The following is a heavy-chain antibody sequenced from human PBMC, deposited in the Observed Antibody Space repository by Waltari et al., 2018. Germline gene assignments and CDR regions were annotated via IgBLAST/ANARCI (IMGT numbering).Heavy chain of an antibody. D-gene: IGHD3-3*01. V-gene: IGHV4-59*01. CDR1: GGSISSSS. CDR2: IYYSGST. Sequence: QVQLQESGPGLVKPSETLSLTCTVPGGSISSSSWSWIRQPPGKGLEWIGYIYYSGSTNYNPSLKSRVTISVDTSKNQFSLKLSSVTAADTAVYYCARLGGVGFWSGYFDYWGQGTLVTVSS. CDR3: ARLGGVGFWSGYFDY. J-gene: IGHJ4*02.